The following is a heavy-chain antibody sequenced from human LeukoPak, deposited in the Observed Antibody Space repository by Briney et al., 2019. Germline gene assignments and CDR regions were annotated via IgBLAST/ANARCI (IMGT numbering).Heavy chain of an antibody. V-gene: IGHV4-59*08. D-gene: IGHD6-13*01. CDR1: GDSISTNY. CDR3: ARVSWYLDY. J-gene: IGHJ4*02. Sequence: SETLSLTCTVSGDSISTNYWSWIRQPPGKGLEWIEYIYNSGSTNYNPSLKSRVTISVDTSKNQFSLKLSSVTAADTAVYYCARVSWYLDYWGQGTLVTVSS. CDR2: IYNSGST.